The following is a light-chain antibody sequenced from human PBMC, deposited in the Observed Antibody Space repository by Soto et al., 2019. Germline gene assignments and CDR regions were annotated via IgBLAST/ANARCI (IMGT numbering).Light chain of an antibody. CDR3: TSSTSVSSVDVV. V-gene: IGLV2-14*01. J-gene: IGLJ2*01. CDR2: DVS. Sequence: QSALTQPASVSGSPGQSITISCTGTSSDVGTYNYVSWYQQHPGKAPKLMIYDVSDRPSGVSSRFSGSKSGNTASLTISGLQAEDEADYYCTSSTSVSSVDVVFGGGTKLTVL. CDR1: SSDVGTYNY.